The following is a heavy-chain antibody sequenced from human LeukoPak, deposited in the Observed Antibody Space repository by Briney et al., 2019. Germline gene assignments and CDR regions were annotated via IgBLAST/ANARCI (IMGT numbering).Heavy chain of an antibody. J-gene: IGHJ4*02. Sequence: GGSLRLSCAASGFTFSSYAMSWVRQAPGKGLEWVSAISGSGGSTYYADSVKGRFTISRDNSKNTLYQEMNSLRAEDAAVYYCAKNYDFWSGYYLYHFDKWGQGTLVTVSS. D-gene: IGHD3-3*01. CDR3: AKNYDFWSGYYLYHFDK. CDR2: ISGSGGST. V-gene: IGHV3-23*01. CDR1: GFTFSSYA.